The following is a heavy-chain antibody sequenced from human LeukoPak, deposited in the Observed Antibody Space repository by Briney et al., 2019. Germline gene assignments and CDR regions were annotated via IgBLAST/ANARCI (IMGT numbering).Heavy chain of an antibody. CDR1: SGSFSGYY. CDR3: ARSRGWLQSHPLGY. V-gene: IGHV4-34*01. CDR2: INHSGST. J-gene: IGHJ4*02. D-gene: IGHD5-24*01. Sequence: PSETLSLTCAIYSGSFSGYYWSWIRQPPGKGLEWIGEINHSGSTNYNPSLKSRLTISLDTSKNQFSLKLSSVTAADTAVYYCARSRGWLQSHPLGYWGQGTLVTVSS.